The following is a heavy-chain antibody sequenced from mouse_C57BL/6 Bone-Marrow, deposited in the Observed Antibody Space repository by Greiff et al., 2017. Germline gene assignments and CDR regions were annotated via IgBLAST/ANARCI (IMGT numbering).Heavy chain of an antibody. J-gene: IGHJ2*01. V-gene: IGHV14-4*01. D-gene: IGHD3-2*02. Sequence: VQLQQSGAELVRPGASVKLSCTASGFNIKDDYMHWVKQRPEQGLEWIGWIDPENGDTEYASKFQGKATITADTSSNTAYMQLSSLTAEDTAVFYCTCKTAQLDFDYWGQGTTLTVSS. CDR1: GFNIKDDY. CDR2: IDPENGDT. CDR3: TCKTAQLDFDY.